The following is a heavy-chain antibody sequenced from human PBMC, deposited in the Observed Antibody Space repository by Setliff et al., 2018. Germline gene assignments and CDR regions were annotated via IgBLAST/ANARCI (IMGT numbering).Heavy chain of an antibody. Sequence: ASVKVSCKASGYTFINYGISWVRQAPGQGLEWMGGFDPEDGETIYAQKFQGRVTMTRNTSISTAYMELSSLRSEDTAVYYCARELQPGNPYFDYWGQGTLVTVSS. CDR1: GYTFINYG. CDR3: ARELQPGNPYFDY. J-gene: IGHJ4*02. V-gene: IGHV1-8*02. CDR2: FDPEDGET. D-gene: IGHD1-1*01.